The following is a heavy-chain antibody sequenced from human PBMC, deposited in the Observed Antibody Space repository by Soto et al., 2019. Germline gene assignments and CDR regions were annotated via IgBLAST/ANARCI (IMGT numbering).Heavy chain of an antibody. V-gene: IGHV3-23*01. D-gene: IGHD6-19*01. Sequence: PXGCLRLSWSASGFTFGRFIMSWVRQAPGKGLEWAADITDSGYTSKEADSVKGRFTISRDNSKSTLYLQMNSLRAEDTAIYYCAQNGQWLATPPVAWGQGSLVTVSS. CDR3: AQNGQWLATPPVA. CDR1: GFTFGRFI. CDR2: ITDSGYTS. J-gene: IGHJ4*02.